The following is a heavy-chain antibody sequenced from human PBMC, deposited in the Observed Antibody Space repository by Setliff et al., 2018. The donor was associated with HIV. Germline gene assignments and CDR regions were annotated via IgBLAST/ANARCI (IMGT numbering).Heavy chain of an antibody. J-gene: IGHJ4*02. V-gene: IGHV4-39*01. D-gene: IGHD6-19*01. CDR3: ATFRGWYVDFDY. Sequence: SETLSLTCTVSGGSASNSRYYWAWIRQPPGKGLEWIGSIYYSGSTYYNPSLKSRVTISVDTPRNQFSLKLISVTAADTAVYYCATFRGWYVDFDYWGQGTLVTVSS. CDR2: IYYSGST. CDR1: GGSASNSRYY.